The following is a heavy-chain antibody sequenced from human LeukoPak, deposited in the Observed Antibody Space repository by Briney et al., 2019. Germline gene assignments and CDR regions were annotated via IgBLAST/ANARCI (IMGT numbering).Heavy chain of an antibody. Sequence: PGGSLRLSCAASGFTFSSYGMSWVRQAPGKGLEWVSAISGSGGSTYYADSVKGRFTISRDNSKNTLYLQMNSLRAEDTAVYYCLTSGTTERCENWFEPWGQATLVTVSS. D-gene: IGHD3-10*01. J-gene: IGHJ5*02. V-gene: IGHV3-23*01. CDR2: ISGSGGST. CDR1: GFTFSSYG. CDR3: LTSGTTERCENWFEP.